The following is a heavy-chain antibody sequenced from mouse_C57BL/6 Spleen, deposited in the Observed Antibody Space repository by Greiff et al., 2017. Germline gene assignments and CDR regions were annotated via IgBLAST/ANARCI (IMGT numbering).Heavy chain of an antibody. CDR3: ARGAYYSNYERYFDV. Sequence: VQLQQPGAELVMPGASVKLSCKASGYTFTSYWMHWVKQRPGQGLEWIGEIDPSDSYTNYNQKFKGKSTLTVDKSSSTAYMQLSSLTSEDSAVYYCARGAYYSNYERYFDVWGTGTTVTVAS. D-gene: IGHD2-5*01. J-gene: IGHJ1*03. CDR1: GYTFTSYW. CDR2: IDPSDSYT. V-gene: IGHV1-69*01.